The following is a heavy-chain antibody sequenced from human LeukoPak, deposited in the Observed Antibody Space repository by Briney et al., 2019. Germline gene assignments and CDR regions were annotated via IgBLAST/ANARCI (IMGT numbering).Heavy chain of an antibody. J-gene: IGHJ6*03. CDR2: IYYSGST. D-gene: IGHD3-10*01. CDR1: GGSISSYY. Sequence: SETLSLTCTVSGGSISSYYWSWIRQPPGKGLEWIGYIYYSGSTNYNPSLKSRVTISEDTSKNQFSLKLSSVTAADTAVYYCARGSSGSSYYYYYYMDVWGKGTTVTISS. CDR3: ARGSSGSSYYYYYYMDV. V-gene: IGHV4-59*01.